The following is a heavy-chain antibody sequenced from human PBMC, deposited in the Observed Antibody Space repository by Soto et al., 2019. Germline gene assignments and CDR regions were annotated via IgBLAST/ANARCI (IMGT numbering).Heavy chain of an antibody. D-gene: IGHD6-13*01. Sequence: PGGSLRLSCAASGFTVSSNYMSWVRQAPGKGLEWVSVIYSGGSTYYADSVKGLFTISRDNSKNTLYLQMNSLRAEDTAVYYCASTGSSSWFRDYWGQGTLVTVSS. V-gene: IGHV3-53*01. CDR2: IYSGGST. CDR1: GFTVSSNY. CDR3: ASTGSSSWFRDY. J-gene: IGHJ4*02.